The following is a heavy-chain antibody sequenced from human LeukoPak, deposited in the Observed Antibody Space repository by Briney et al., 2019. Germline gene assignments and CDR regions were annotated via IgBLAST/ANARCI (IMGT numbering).Heavy chain of an antibody. Sequence: SETLSLTCTVSGCSITSNYWSWIRQPPGQGLEWIGYISDSGSTNYTPFLKSRITISVDTSGNQLSLKLSSVTAADTAVYYCARKISYISVFDYWGQGTLVTVSS. CDR1: GCSITSNY. J-gene: IGHJ4*02. D-gene: IGHD2-15*01. CDR2: ISDSGST. V-gene: IGHV4-59*01. CDR3: ARKISYISVFDY.